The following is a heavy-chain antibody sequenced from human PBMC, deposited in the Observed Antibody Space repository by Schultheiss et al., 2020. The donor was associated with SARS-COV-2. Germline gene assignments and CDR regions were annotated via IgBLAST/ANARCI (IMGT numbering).Heavy chain of an antibody. CDR2: IYPRDFDT. J-gene: IGHJ1*01. D-gene: IGHD4-17*01. CDR1: GYSFSTYW. Sequence: GESLKISCKSSGYSFSTYWIAWVRQMPGKGLEWMGIIYPRDFDTRYSPSFQGQVTVSADKSISTAYLQWSSLKASDTAMYYCARQTYGDYGIEHWGQGTLVTVSS. CDR3: ARQTYGDYGIEH. V-gene: IGHV5-51*01.